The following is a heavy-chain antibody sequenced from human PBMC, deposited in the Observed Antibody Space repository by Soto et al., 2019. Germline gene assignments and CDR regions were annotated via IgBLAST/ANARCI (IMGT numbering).Heavy chain of an antibody. J-gene: IGHJ5*02. CDR1: GYTFTSYG. CDR2: ISAYNGNT. CDR3: ARGLRFLEWSKNCFDP. D-gene: IGHD3-3*01. Sequence: ASVKVSCKASGYTFTSYGISWVRQAPGQGLEWMGWISAYNGNTNYAQKLQGRVTMTTDTSTSTAYMELRSLRSDDTAVYYCARGLRFLEWSKNCFDPWGQGTLVTVSS. V-gene: IGHV1-18*04.